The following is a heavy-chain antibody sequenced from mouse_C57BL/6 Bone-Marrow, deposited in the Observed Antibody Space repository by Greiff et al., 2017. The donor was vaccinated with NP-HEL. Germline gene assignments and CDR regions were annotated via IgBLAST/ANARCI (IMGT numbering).Heavy chain of an antibody. D-gene: IGHD2-1*01. V-gene: IGHV2-2*01. CDR3: ARAMGYGNYPAWFAY. J-gene: IGHJ3*01. CDR1: GFSLTSYG. Sequence: VQVVESGPGLVQPSQSLSITCTVSGFSLTSYGVHWVRQSPGKGLEWLGVIWSGGSTDYNAAFISRLSISKDNSKSQVFFKMNSLQADDTAIYYCARAMGYGNYPAWFAYWGQGTLVTVSA. CDR2: IWSGGST.